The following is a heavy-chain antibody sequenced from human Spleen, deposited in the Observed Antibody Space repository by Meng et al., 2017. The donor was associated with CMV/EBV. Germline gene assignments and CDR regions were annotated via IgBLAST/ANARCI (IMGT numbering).Heavy chain of an antibody. J-gene: IGHJ4*02. CDR3: ASTYCSSTSCYTGLDY. CDR2: ISTCNRNT. Sequence: NHGISWVRQAPGKGCEWMGWISTCNRNTKYAQKFQGRVTMTTDPSTSTIFIELTSLRSDDTAVYYCASTYCSSTSCYTGLDYWGQGTLVTVSS. V-gene: IGHV1-18*01. D-gene: IGHD2-2*02. CDR1: NHG.